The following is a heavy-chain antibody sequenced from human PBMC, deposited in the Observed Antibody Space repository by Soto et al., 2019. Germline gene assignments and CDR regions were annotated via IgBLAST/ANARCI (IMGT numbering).Heavy chain of an antibody. D-gene: IGHD3-10*01. CDR3: ARYGSGSSVWFEP. CDR1: GGSMSSYY. J-gene: IGHJ5*02. CDR2: IYYSGST. V-gene: IGHV4-59*01. Sequence: PSETLSLTCTVSGGSMSSYYWSWIRQPPGKGLEWIGYIYYSGSTIYNPSLKSRVTISVDTSKNQFSLKLSSVTAADTAVYYCARYGSGSSVWFEPWGQGTLVTVS.